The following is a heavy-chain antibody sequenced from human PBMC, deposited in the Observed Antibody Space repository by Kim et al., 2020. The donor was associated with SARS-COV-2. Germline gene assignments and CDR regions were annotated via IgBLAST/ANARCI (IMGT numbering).Heavy chain of an antibody. J-gene: IGHJ4*02. CDR3: GIDYGGRGGYYFDY. CDR1: GYSFSTYW. V-gene: IGHV5-51*01. D-gene: IGHD4-17*01. Sequence: GESLKISCTGSGYSFSTYWIGWVRQMPGKGLEWMGIIYPGDSDTKYSPSFQGQVTISADKSISTAYLQWTSLKASDTAMYYCGIDYGGRGGYYFDYWGQGTLVTVSS. CDR2: IYPGDSDT.